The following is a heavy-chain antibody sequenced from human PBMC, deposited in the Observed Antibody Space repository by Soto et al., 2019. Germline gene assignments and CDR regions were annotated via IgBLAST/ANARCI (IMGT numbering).Heavy chain of an antibody. D-gene: IGHD1-1*01. CDR3: TTDPGGWNDVRAYNPNP. V-gene: IGHV3-15*07. J-gene: IGHJ5*02. CDR2: IKSKTDGGTT. Sequence: SVSNAWMNWVRQAPGKGLEWVGRIKSKTDGGTTDYAAPVKGRFTISRDDSKNTLYLQMNSLKTEDTAVYYCTTDPGGWNDVRAYNPNPWGQGTLVTVSS. CDR1: SVSNAW.